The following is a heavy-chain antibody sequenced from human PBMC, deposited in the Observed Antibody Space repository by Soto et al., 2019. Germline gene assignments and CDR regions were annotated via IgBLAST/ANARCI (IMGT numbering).Heavy chain of an antibody. CDR3: ARYYGSGSYYSPVDYYGMDV. D-gene: IGHD3-10*01. CDR2: IYYSGST. V-gene: IGHV4-39*01. Sequence: PSETLSLTCTFSCGSIISSSYYWGWIRQPPGKGLEWIGSIYYSGSTYYNPSLKSRVTISVDTSKNQFSLKLSSVTAADTAVYYCARYYGSGSYYSPVDYYGMDVWGQGTTVTVSS. CDR1: CGSIISSSYY. J-gene: IGHJ6*02.